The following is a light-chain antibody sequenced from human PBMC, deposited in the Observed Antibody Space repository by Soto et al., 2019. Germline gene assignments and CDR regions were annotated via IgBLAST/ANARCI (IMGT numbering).Light chain of an antibody. Sequence: EFVLTPPPGTLSLSPGGRAALSCRASQSVSSYLAWYQQKPGQAPRLLLYDASNRATGIPARFSGTGSGTDFTLTINNLETEDFAVYYCQVRTNWSIAFGRGTRLEI. V-gene: IGKV3-11*01. CDR3: QVRTNWSIA. CDR1: QSVSSY. J-gene: IGKJ5*01. CDR2: DAS.